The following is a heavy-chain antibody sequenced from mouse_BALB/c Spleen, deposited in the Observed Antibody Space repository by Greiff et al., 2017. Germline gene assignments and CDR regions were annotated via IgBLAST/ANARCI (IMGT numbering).Heavy chain of an antibody. CDR1: GYTFTSYT. CDR2: INPSSGYT. CDR3: ARGDDVRAMEY. J-gene: IGHJ4*01. V-gene: IGHV1-4*01. D-gene: IGHD2-12*01. Sequence: VKLMESGAELARPGASVKMSCKASGYTFTSYTMHWVKQRPGQGLEWIGYINPSSGYTNYNQKFKDKATLTADKSSSTAYMQLSSLTSEDSAVYYFARGDDVRAMEYWGQGTSVTVSS.